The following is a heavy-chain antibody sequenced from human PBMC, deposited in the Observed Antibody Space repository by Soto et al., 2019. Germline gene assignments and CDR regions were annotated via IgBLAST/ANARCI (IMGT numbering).Heavy chain of an antibody. V-gene: IGHV3-7*03. CDR3: AKVGLFDGNKPITFEF. CDR2: INQDATRQ. CDR1: GFSFSSYW. Sequence: GGSLRLSCAASGFSFSSYWMSWARQAPGRGLEWVANINQDATRQSYVDSVEGRFSISRDNAKNSLYLQMNSLRVEDTAVYYCAKVGLFDGNKPITFEFWGQGTLVTVSS. D-gene: IGHD3-10*01. J-gene: IGHJ4*02.